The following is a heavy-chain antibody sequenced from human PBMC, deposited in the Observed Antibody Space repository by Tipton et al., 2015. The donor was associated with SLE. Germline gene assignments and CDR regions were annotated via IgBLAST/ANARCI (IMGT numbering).Heavy chain of an antibody. Sequence: TLSLTCTVSGGSISSGSYYWSWIRQPPGKGLEWIGYIYTSGSTNYNPSLKSRVTISVDTSKNQFPLKLSSVTAADTAVYYCARDWSSGWYNWFDPWGQGTLVTVSS. D-gene: IGHD6-19*01. J-gene: IGHJ5*02. CDR3: ARDWSSGWYNWFDP. V-gene: IGHV4-61*09. CDR2: IYTSGST. CDR1: GGSISSGSYY.